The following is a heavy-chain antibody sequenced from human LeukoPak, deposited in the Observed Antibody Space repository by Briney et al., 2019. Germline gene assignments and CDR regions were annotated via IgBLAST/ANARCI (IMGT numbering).Heavy chain of an antibody. D-gene: IGHD6-13*01. CDR1: GFTFSSYS. Sequence: GGSLRLSCAASGFTFSSYSMNWVRQAPGKGLEWVSSISSSSSYIYYADSVKGRFTTSRDNAKNSLYLQMNSLRAEDTAVYYCARCSSSWSYYFDYWGQGTLVTVSS. J-gene: IGHJ4*02. CDR3: ARCSSSWSYYFDY. CDR2: ISSSSSYI. V-gene: IGHV3-21*01.